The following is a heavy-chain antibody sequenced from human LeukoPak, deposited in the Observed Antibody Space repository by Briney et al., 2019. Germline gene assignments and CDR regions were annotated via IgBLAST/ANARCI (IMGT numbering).Heavy chain of an antibody. CDR3: AKDHLKYASDPSGAFDL. Sequence: PGGSLRLSCTASGFIYSHSAMSWVRQAPEKGLEWVSTITGSGDTTAYADSVKGRFTISRDNSRNRLYLQMSSLRAEDTAIFYCAKDHLKYASDPSGAFDLWGQGTAVIVSS. D-gene: IGHD5-12*01. CDR2: ITGSGDTT. J-gene: IGHJ3*01. CDR1: GFIYSHSA. V-gene: IGHV3-23*01.